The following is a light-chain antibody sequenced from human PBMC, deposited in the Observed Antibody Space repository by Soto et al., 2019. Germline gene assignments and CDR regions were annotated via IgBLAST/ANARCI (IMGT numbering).Light chain of an antibody. V-gene: IGLV1-44*01. CDR2: SNN. CDR1: SSNIGSNT. Sequence: QSVLTQPPSASGTPGQRVTISWFGSSSNIGSNTVNWYQQLPGTAPKLLIYSNNQGPSGVPDRFSGSKSGTSASLAISGLQSEDEADYYCAAWDDSLNGVVFGGGTKLNVL. J-gene: IGLJ2*01. CDR3: AAWDDSLNGVV.